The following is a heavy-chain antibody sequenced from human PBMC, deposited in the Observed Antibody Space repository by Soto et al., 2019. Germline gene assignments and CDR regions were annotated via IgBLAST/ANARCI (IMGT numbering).Heavy chain of an antibody. CDR2: IYYSGST. D-gene: IGHD2-15*01. CDR1: GGSISSGGYY. CDR3: ARDGRDYYGMDV. J-gene: IGHJ6*02. V-gene: IGHV4-31*03. Sequence: PSETLSLTCTVSGGSISSGGYYWSWIRQHPGKGLEWIGYIYYSGSTYYNPSLKSRVTISVDTSKNQFSLKLSSVTAADTAVYYCARDGRDYYGMDVWGQGTTVTVSS.